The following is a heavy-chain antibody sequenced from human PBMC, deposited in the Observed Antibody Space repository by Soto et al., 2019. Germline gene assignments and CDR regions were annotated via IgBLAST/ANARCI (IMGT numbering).Heavy chain of an antibody. CDR2: ISAYNGNS. V-gene: IGHV1-18*01. CDR3: ARAGQYDDASGYAN. D-gene: IGHD3-22*01. J-gene: IGHJ4*02. CDR1: GYSFATSG. Sequence: QVKLVQSGAEVKKPGASLKVSCKASGYSFATSGMTWVRQAPGQGLEWVGWISAYNGNSNYDQNLQDRVTMTTDTSTTTAYLELRTLRSDDSAVYYCARAGQYDDASGYANWGQGTLVTVSS.